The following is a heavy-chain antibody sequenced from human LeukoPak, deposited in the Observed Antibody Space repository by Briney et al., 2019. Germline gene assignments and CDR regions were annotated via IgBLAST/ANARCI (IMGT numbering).Heavy chain of an antibody. Sequence: PGGSLRLSCAASGFTFSNYAMSWVRQAPGKGLDWVSGISASGGTTYYADSVKGRFTISMDNYTNTLNLQMNSLRAEATAVYSCAKRPRDTSRNYLGAFDIWGQGTLVTVSS. V-gene: IGHV3-23*01. CDR2: ISASGGTT. D-gene: IGHD3-22*01. CDR1: GFTFSNYA. J-gene: IGHJ3*02. CDR3: AKRPRDTSRNYLGAFDI.